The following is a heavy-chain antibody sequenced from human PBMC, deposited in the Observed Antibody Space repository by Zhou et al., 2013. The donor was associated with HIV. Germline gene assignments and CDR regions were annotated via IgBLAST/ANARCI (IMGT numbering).Heavy chain of an antibody. D-gene: IGHD6-13*01. V-gene: IGHV1-46*03. Sequence: QVQLVQSGAEMKKPGASVNISCEASGYAFTSYYIHWVRQAPGQGLEWLGLINPGIGSTYYAEKFQGRVTMTRDTSTNTVNMQLGTLTSEDTAVYYCNRGMQQWVNDAFDIWGQGTNGHRLF. CDR1: GYAFTSYY. J-gene: IGHJ3*02. CDR3: NRGMQQWVNDAFDI. CDR2: INPGIGST.